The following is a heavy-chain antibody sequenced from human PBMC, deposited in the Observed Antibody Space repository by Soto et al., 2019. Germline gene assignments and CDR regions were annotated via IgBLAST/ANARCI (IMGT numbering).Heavy chain of an antibody. V-gene: IGHV4-39*01. CDR2: LYYGVST. CDR3: ARLIQKGNYFDP. J-gene: IGHJ5*02. Sequence: PSETLSLTCTVSGGSISGSDYYWGWIHQPPGKELEWIGSLYYGVSTYYNPSLKSRLTISVDTSRSQFSLKLDSVTAADTAVYYCARLIQKGNYFDPWGQGTLVTVSS. CDR1: GGSISGSDYY. D-gene: IGHD1-7*01.